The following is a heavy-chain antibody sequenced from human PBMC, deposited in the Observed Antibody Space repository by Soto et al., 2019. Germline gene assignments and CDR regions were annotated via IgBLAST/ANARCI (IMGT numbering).Heavy chain of an antibody. Sequence: GGSLRLSCAASGFMFSTYAMIWFRQAPGKGLEWVSAISGSGESTSYAGSVKGRFAISRDNSKNTLYLQMNSLRAEDTALYYCAKSFARVVGNNPLDHWGQGPLVFVSS. V-gene: IGHV3-23*01. D-gene: IGHD2-15*01. CDR3: AKSFARVVGNNPLDH. J-gene: IGHJ4*02. CDR2: ISGSGEST. CDR1: GFMFSTYA.